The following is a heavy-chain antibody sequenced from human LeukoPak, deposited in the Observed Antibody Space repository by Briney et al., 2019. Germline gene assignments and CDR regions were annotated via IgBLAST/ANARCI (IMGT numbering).Heavy chain of an antibody. CDR1: GFIFSTYT. D-gene: IGHD4-17*01. Sequence: SGGSLRLSCAASGFIFSTYTMNWVRQAPGKGQEWVSSISSSSNDIFYADSVKGRFTISRDNAKNSLYLQMNSLRDGDTAVYYCASRISDYGDYGEVFWGQGTLVTVSS. CDR3: ASRISDYGDYGEVF. CDR2: ISSSSNDI. V-gene: IGHV3-48*02. J-gene: IGHJ4*02.